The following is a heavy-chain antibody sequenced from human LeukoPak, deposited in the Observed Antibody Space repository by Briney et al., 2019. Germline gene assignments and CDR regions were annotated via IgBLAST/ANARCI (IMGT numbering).Heavy chain of an antibody. J-gene: IGHJ4*02. D-gene: IGHD2-21*02. V-gene: IGHV4-39*07. CDR3: ARQLLETAARGSFDY. CDR1: RGSIISSLYY. Sequence: SETLSLTCTVSRGSIISSLYYWGWIRQPPGKGLEWIGTISYDGSTYYRPSLKSRVTISRDTSKNQFSLKLPSVTAADTAVYYCARQLLETAARGSFDYWGQGIRVTVSS. CDR2: ISYDGST.